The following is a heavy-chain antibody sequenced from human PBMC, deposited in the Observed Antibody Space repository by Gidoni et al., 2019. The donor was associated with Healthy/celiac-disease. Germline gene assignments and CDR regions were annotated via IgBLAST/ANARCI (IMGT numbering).Heavy chain of an antibody. CDR2: IKQAGGEK. D-gene: IGHD1-26*01. CDR1: GFTVSSSG. CDR3: ARGGRVWSYFLFDY. J-gene: IGHJ4*02. Sequence: EVQLVESGGGLVQPGGSRRLSCAASGFTVSSSGMCWVRQAPGKGLEWVANIKQAGGEKYYVDSVKVRFTIARDTAKTSLYLQMNSRRAADTAVYYCARGGRVWSYFLFDYWGQGTLVTVSS. V-gene: IGHV3-7*01.